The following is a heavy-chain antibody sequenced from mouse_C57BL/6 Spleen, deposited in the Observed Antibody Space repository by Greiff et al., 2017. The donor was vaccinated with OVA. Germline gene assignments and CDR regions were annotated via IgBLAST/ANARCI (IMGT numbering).Heavy chain of an antibody. J-gene: IGHJ3*01. D-gene: IGHD2-4*01. V-gene: IGHV1-9*01. CDR2: ILPGSGST. CDR3: AMGICYEYAWFAY. Sequence: QVQLKQSGAELMKPGASVKLSCKATGYTFTGYWLEWVKQRPGHGLEWIGEILPGSGSTNYNEKFKGKATFTADTSSSTAYMQLSSLTTEDSAIYYGAMGICYEYAWFAYWGQGTLGTVSA. CDR1: GYTFTGYW.